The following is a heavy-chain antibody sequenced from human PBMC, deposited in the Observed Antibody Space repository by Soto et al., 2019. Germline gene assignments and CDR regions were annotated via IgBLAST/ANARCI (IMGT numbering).Heavy chain of an antibody. CDR2: IYYSGST. CDR1: GGSISSYY. V-gene: IGHV4-59*08. J-gene: IGHJ4*02. CDR3: ARHLAYYEVWSGYGPIMEDFDY. Sequence: PSETLSLTCTVSGGSISSYYWSWIRQPPGKGLEWIGYIYYSGSTNYNPSLKSRVTISVDTSKNQFSLKLSSVTAADTAVYYCARHLAYYEVWSGYGPIMEDFDYWGQGTLVTVSS. D-gene: IGHD3-3*01.